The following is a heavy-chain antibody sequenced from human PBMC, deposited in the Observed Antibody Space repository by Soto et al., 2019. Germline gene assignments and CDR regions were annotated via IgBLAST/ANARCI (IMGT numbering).Heavy chain of an antibody. J-gene: IGHJ6*02. Sequence: EVQLVESGGGLVQPGGSLRLSCAASGFTFSSYWMSWVRQAPGKGLEWVANIKQDGSEKYYVDSVKGRFTISRDNAKNSICLQMNSLKTDDTAVYYCTRGAGEHQKLEGYYYGLDVWGLGTTVTVS. CDR3: TRGAGEHQKLEGYYYGLDV. CDR1: GFTFSSYW. V-gene: IGHV3-7*03. CDR2: IKQDGSEK. D-gene: IGHD7-27*01.